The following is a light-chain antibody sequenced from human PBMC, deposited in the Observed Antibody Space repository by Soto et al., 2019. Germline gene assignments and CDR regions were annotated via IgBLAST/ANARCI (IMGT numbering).Light chain of an antibody. J-gene: IGKJ5*01. Sequence: DIQLTQSPSFLSASVGDRVTIACRASQGISSYLAWYQQKPGKAPKLLIYAASTLQSGVPSRFSRSGPETEFTLTISSLQPEDFATYCCQQLNSYPIAFGQGTRLEIK. V-gene: IGKV1-9*01. CDR1: QGISSY. CDR3: QQLNSYPIA. CDR2: AAS.